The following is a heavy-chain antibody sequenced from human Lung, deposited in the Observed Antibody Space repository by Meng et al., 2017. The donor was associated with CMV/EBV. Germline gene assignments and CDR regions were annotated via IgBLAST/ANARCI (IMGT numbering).Heavy chain of an antibody. J-gene: IGHJ4*02. CDR1: GFSLTSGEVG. D-gene: IGHD4-23*01. CDR2: ICWNDEK. Sequence: CPCSGFSLTSGEVGVGWIRQPPGQALEWLAIICWNDEKRHSPSLRSRLTITRDTSKNQVVLTMTNMDPVDTATYYCVHSIYGGTYFDFWGQGTLVTVSS. CDR3: VHSIYGGTYFDF. V-gene: IGHV2-5*01.